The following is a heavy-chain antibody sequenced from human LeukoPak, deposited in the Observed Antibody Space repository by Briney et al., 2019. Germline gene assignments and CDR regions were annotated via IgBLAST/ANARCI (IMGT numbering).Heavy chain of an antibody. V-gene: IGHV4-4*09. CDR3: ARLGSYHDF. D-gene: IGHD1-26*01. J-gene: IGHJ4*02. Sequence: PSETLSLTCTVSGASISHYYWSWIRQTPAKGLEWMGHIHTIGGSTYYPSLKSRLNMSIETSRKQLSLKLTSVTAADTAVYFCARLGSYHDFWGQGALVTVSS. CDR1: GASISHYY. CDR2: IHTIGGS.